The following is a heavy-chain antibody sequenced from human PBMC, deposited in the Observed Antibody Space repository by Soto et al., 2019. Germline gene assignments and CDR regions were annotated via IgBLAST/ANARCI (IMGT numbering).Heavy chain of an antibody. J-gene: IGHJ6*02. CDR1: GGTFSSYA. D-gene: IGHD2-15*01. CDR3: ATAESCGGSCCSSYYYYGMDV. CDR2: IIPIFGTA. V-gene: IGHV1-69*13. Sequence: ASVKVSCKASGGTFSSYAISWVRQAPGQGLEWMGGIIPIFGTANYAQKFQGRVTITADESTSTAYMELSSLRSEDTAVYYCATAESCGGSCCSSYYYYGMDVWGQGTTVTVSS.